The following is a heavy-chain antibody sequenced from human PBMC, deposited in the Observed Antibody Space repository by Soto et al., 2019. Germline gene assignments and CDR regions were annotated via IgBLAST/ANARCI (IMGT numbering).Heavy chain of an antibody. J-gene: IGHJ4*02. D-gene: IGHD6-19*01. CDR3: AVSSGWYRDDFDY. CDR2: INAGNGNT. V-gene: IGHV1-3*01. Sequence: ASVKVSCKASGYTFTSYAMHWVHQAPGQRLEWMGWINAGNGNTKYSQKFQGRVTITRDTSASTAYMELSSLRSEDTAVYYCAVSSGWYRDDFDYWGQGTLVTVSS. CDR1: GYTFTSYA.